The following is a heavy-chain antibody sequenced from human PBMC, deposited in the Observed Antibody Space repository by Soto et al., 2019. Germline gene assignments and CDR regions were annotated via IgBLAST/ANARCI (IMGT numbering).Heavy chain of an antibody. V-gene: IGHV5-51*07. CDR1: GYSFTSYW. D-gene: IGHD6-6*01. CDR2: IYPGDSDT. CDR3: ARFARDSSSYYYRMDV. Sequence: GESLKISCKGSGYSFTSYWIGWVHQMPGKGLEWMGIIYPGDSDTRYSPSFQGQVTISADKSISTAYLQWSSLKASDTAMYYCARFARDSSSYYYRMDVWGQGTTVTVSS. J-gene: IGHJ6*02.